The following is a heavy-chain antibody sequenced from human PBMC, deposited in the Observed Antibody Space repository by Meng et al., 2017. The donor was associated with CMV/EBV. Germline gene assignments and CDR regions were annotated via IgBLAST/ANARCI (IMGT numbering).Heavy chain of an antibody. CDR2: ISYDGSNK. D-gene: IGHD3-10*01. Sequence: SGFTFSSYAMHWVRQAPGKGLEWVAVISYDGSNKYYADSVKGRFTISRDNSKNTLYLQMNSLRAEGTAVYYCARVFVRGVIKNNWFDPWGQGTLVTVSS. J-gene: IGHJ5*02. CDR1: GFTFSSYA. CDR3: ARVFVRGVIKNNWFDP. V-gene: IGHV3-30-3*01.